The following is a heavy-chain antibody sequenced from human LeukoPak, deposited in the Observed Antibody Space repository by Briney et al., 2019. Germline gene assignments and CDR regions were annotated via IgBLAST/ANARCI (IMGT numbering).Heavy chain of an antibody. CDR3: ARGLISGAWSYFDY. CDR2: IYYSVTT. Sequence: PPETLSLTCTVSGGSISSHYWSWIRQPPGKGLEWIGCIYYSVTTDYNPSLQSRVSLSVDTSKNQFSLKLSSVSAADTAVYYCARGLISGAWSYFDYWGRGTRVTVSS. J-gene: IGHJ4*02. V-gene: IGHV4-59*11. CDR1: GGSISSHY. D-gene: IGHD6-19*01.